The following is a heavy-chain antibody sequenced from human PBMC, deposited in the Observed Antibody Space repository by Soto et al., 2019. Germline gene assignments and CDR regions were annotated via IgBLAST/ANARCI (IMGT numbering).Heavy chain of an antibody. D-gene: IGHD3-3*01. CDR2: IYYSGST. V-gene: IGHV4-31*03. Sequence: PSETLSLTCTVSGGSISSGGYYWSWIRQHPGKGLEWIGYIYYSGSTYYNPSLKSRVTISVDTSKNQFSLKLSSVTAADTAVYYCAREGDFWSGSFHYYYYGMDVWGQGTTVTVSS. CDR3: AREGDFWSGSFHYYYYGMDV. CDR1: GGSISSGGYY. J-gene: IGHJ6*02.